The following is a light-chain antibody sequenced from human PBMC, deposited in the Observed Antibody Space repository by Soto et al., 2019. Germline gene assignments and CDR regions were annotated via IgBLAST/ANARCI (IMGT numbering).Light chain of an antibody. J-gene: IGLJ1*01. Sequence: QSVLTQPPSVSGAPGQRVTIFCTGSTSNIGADYHVHWYRQPPGTAPRLLIYGNTNRPSGVSGRFSGSKSGTSASLAITGLXAEDEGNYYCQSYDTSLRAYVFGTGTKVTVL. CDR3: QSYDTSLRAYV. CDR1: TSNIGADYH. V-gene: IGLV1-40*01. CDR2: GNT.